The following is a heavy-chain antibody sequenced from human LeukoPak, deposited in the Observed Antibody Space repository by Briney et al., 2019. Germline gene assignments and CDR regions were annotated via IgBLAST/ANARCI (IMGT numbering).Heavy chain of an antibody. CDR2: IRSKAYGGTT. V-gene: IGHV3-49*03. Sequence: GGSLRLSCTASGFTFGDYAMSWFRQAPGKGLEWVGFIRSKAYGGTTEYAASVKGRFTISRDDSKSIAYLQMNSLKTEDTAVYYCTRVGGSTYYYYYYMDVWGKGTTVTVSS. CDR3: TRVGGSTYYYYYYMDV. CDR1: GFTFGDYA. J-gene: IGHJ6*03. D-gene: IGHD1-26*01.